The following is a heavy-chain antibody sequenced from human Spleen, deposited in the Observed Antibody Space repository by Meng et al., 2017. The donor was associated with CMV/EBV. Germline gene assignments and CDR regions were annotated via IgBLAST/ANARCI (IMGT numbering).Heavy chain of an antibody. V-gene: IGHV1-2*02. CDR3: ARSHVPGSPGDLGGRDR. D-gene: IGHD3-10*01. J-gene: IGHJ6*02. Sequence: ASVKVSYKASGFTFTAYYMHWVRQAPGQGLEWMGWISPNSGDTKDAPKFQGRVTVTTDTSISTSYLAVRRLRSDDTAVYYCARSHVPGSPGDLGGRDRWGQGTTVTVSS. CDR2: ISPNSGDT. CDR1: GFTFTAYY.